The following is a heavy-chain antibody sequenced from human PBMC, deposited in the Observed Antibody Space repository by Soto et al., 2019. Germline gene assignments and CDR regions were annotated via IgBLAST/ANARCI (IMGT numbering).Heavy chain of an antibody. V-gene: IGHV1-69*02. CDR3: ARAGYGDPYYYYYMDV. CDR1: GGTFSSYT. J-gene: IGHJ6*03. D-gene: IGHD4-17*01. Sequence: QVQLVQSGAEVKKPGSSVKVSCKASGGTFSSYTISWVRQAPGQGLEWMGRIIPILGIANYAQKFQGRVTITADKSTSTAYMELSSLRSEDTAVYYCARAGYGDPYYYYYMDVRGKGTTVTVSS. CDR2: IIPILGIA.